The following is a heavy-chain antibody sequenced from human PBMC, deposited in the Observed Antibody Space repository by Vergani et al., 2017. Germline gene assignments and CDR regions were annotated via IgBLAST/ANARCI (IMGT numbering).Heavy chain of an antibody. V-gene: IGHV4-39*01. D-gene: IGHD3-22*01. CDR3: ARFDTDYYDSSGYIDAFDI. CDR1: GGSISSSSYY. CDR2: IYYSGST. Sequence: QLQLQESGPGLVTPSETLSLTCTVSGGSISSSSYYWGWIRQPPGKGLEWIGSIYYSGSTYYNPSLKSRVTISVDTSKNQFYLKLSSVTAADTAVYYCARFDTDYYDSSGYIDAFDIWGQGTMVTVSS. J-gene: IGHJ3*02.